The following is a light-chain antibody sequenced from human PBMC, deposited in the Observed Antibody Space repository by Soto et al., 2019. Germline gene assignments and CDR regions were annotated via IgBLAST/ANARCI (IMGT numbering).Light chain of an antibody. CDR1: SSDVGGYNY. CDR2: EVS. CDR3: SSFTSSNTWV. J-gene: IGLJ3*02. Sequence: QSVLTQPASVSGSPGQSITISCTGTSSDVGGYNYVSWYQQHPGKVPKVMIFEVSNRPSGISHRFSGSKAGNTASLTISGLQAEDEADYYCSSFTSSNTWVFGGGTQLTVL. V-gene: IGLV2-14*01.